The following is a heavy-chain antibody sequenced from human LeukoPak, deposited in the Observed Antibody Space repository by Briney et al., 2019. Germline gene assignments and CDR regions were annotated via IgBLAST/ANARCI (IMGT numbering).Heavy chain of an antibody. V-gene: IGHV3-64D*06. CDR3: VKDLYKGDTSSWYYFDY. J-gene: IGHJ4*02. CDR1: GYTFSNCA. CDR2: ISRYGEKT. Sequence: GGSLRLSCSAPGYTFSNCAMHWVRQAPGKGPEYVSVISRYGEKTYYADSEKDRFTISRDNSKNTVSLQMSSLRAEDTAVYYCVKDLYKGDTSSWYYFDYWGQGTLVIVTS. D-gene: IGHD6-13*01.